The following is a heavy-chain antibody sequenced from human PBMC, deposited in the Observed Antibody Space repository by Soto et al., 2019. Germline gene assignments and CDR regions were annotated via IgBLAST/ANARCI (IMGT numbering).Heavy chain of an antibody. J-gene: IGHJ3*02. CDR2: IYYSGST. D-gene: IGHD6-25*01. CDR3: ARGLDWDGSGGGAFDI. CDR1: VGSISSGGNY. V-gene: IGHV4-31*03. Sequence: SETLSLTCPFSVGSISSGGNYCSWIRQHPWKGLEWIGYIYYSGSTYYNPSLRSRVTISVDTSKNQFYLKLSSVTAADRAVYYCARGLDWDGSGGGAFDIWGQGTMVNVSS.